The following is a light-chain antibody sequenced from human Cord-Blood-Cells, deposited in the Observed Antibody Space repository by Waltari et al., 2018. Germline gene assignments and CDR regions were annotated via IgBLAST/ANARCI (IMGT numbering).Light chain of an antibody. Sequence: SYELTQPPSVSVSPGQTARITCSGDALPKQYAYWYQQKPGQAPVLVVYKDSERTSGIPERFSGSSSGTTVTLTISGVQAEDEADYYCQSADSSGTYPYVVFGGGTKLTVL. CDR3: QSADSSGTYPYVV. J-gene: IGLJ2*01. V-gene: IGLV3-25*02. CDR1: ALPKQY. CDR2: KDS.